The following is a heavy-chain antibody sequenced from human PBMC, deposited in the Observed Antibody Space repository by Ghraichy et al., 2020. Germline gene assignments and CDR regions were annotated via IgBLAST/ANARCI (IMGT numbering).Heavy chain of an antibody. V-gene: IGHV1-18*01. Sequence: ASVKVSCKASGYTFTSYGISWVRQAPGQGLEWMGWISAYNGNTNYAQKLQGRVTMTTDTSTSTAYMELRSLRSDDTAVYYCARESAAAGAYYYYGMDVWGQGTTVTVSS. CDR2: ISAYNGNT. J-gene: IGHJ6*02. CDR1: GYTFTSYG. CDR3: ARESAAAGAYYYYGMDV. D-gene: IGHD6-13*01.